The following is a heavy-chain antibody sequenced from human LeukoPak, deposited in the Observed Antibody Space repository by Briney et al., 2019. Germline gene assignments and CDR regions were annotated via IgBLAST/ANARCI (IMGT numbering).Heavy chain of an antibody. CDR1: GGSFSGYY. CDR3: ASPNHYYGSGSYYGGSGALRR. D-gene: IGHD3-10*01. Sequence: PSETLSLTCAVYGGSFSGYYWSWIRQPPGKGLEWIGEINHSGSTNYNPSLKSRVTISVDTSKNQFSLKLSSVTAADTAVYYCASPNHYYGSGSYYGGSGALRRWGQGTTVTVSS. J-gene: IGHJ6*02. CDR2: INHSGST. V-gene: IGHV4-34*01.